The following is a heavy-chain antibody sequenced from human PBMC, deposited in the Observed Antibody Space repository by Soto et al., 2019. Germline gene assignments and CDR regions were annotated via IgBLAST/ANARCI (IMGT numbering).Heavy chain of an antibody. J-gene: IGHJ5*02. CDR1: GFTFDDYA. D-gene: IGHD3-3*01. V-gene: IGHV3-9*01. CDR2: ISWNGGSI. CDR3: AKDNEDFWSGYSRGNWFDP. Sequence: RLSCVASGFTFDDYAMHWVRQAPGKGLEWVSGISWNGGSIGYADSVKGRFTISRDNAKNSLYLQVNSLRAEDTALYYCAKDNEDFWSGYSRGNWFDPWGQGTLVTVSS.